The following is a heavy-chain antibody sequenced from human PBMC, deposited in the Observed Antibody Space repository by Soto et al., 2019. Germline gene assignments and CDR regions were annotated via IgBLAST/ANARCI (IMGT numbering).Heavy chain of an antibody. CDR3: ATKNVPTPGNY. Sequence: QVQLQESGPGLVEPSGTLSLTCAVSLVSISSGNWWSWVRQPPGRGLEYIGEISHSGTTNYNPSLEICFSFFFFVLFNQFSLKLTSVTAADTAVYYCATKNVPTPGNYWGQGTLVIVSS. CDR1: LVSISSGNW. V-gene: IGHV4-4*02. CDR2: ISHSGTT. D-gene: IGHD2-2*01. J-gene: IGHJ4*02.